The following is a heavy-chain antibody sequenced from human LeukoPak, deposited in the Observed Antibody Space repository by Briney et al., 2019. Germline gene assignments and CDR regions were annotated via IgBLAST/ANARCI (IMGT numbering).Heavy chain of an antibody. J-gene: IGHJ6*03. V-gene: IGHV3-21*01. CDR2: ISGSSSYI. Sequence: GGSLRLSCAASGFTFSSYRINWVRQAPGKGLEWVSSISGSSSYIYYADSVKGRFTISRDNAKNSLYLQMNSLRAEDTAVYYCARGKLLLYYYYYYMDVWGKGTTVTISS. CDR3: ARGKLLLYYYYYYMDV. D-gene: IGHD2-15*01. CDR1: GFTFSSYR.